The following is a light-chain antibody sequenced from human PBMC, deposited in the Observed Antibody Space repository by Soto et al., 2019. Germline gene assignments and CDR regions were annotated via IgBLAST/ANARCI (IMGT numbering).Light chain of an antibody. CDR2: DTS. CDR1: QDITNH. CDR3: QQYDLLLA. V-gene: IGKV1-33*01. Sequence: DIQMTQSPSSLSASVGDRVTITCQASQDITNHLNWYQQKPGKAPKLLIYDTSNLQTGVPSRFSGSGSGTDFIFLIRGLQPEDIATFYRQQYDLLLAYGGGTKGDI. J-gene: IGKJ4*01.